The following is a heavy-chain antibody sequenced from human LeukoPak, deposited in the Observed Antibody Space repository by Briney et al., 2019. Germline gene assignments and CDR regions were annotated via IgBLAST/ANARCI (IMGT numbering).Heavy chain of an antibody. CDR1: GGSITSGRYY. Sequence: SQTLSLACTLSGGSITSGRYYWTWIRQHPQRGLEWIGYVSYSGSTNYNSSLKSRLTISADTSKNQFYLRLTSVTAADTAVYYCARDPRGDITGTTFDRWGQGTLVTVSS. D-gene: IGHD1-20*01. J-gene: IGHJ5*02. CDR3: ARDPRGDITGTTFDR. V-gene: IGHV4-31*03. CDR2: VSYSGST.